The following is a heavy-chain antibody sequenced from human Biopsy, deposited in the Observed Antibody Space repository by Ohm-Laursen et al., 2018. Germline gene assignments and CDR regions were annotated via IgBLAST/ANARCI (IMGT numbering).Heavy chain of an antibody. Sequence: SVKVSCKASGGTFSNYAISWVRQAPGEGLEWMGGIIAVSGLVNYAPKFQGRISITADKSTTTAYMELSNLKSEDTAVYYCATPFQYYDSWGGYPPFDHWGQGTLVTVSS. V-gene: IGHV1-69*10. CDR3: ATPFQYYDSWGGYPPFDH. CDR2: IIAVSGLV. J-gene: IGHJ4*02. CDR1: GGTFSNYA. D-gene: IGHD3-3*01.